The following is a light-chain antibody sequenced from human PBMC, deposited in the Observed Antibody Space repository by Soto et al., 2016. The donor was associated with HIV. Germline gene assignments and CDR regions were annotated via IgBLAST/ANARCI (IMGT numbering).Light chain of an antibody. CDR1: NIGSQS. V-gene: IGLV3-21*03. CDR2: DDN. Sequence: SYELTQPPSVSVAPGKTARITCGGNNIGSQSVRWYQQRPGQAPVLVVNDDNDRPSGIPERFSGSNSGNTANPDHQRGSKAGDEADYYCQVWDRSSDHVVFGGGTKLTVL. CDR3: QVWDRSSDHVV. J-gene: IGLJ2*01.